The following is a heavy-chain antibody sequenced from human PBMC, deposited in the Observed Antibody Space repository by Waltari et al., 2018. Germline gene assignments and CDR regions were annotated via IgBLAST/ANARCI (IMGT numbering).Heavy chain of an antibody. CDR2: INPNSGGT. J-gene: IGHJ3*02. D-gene: IGHD3-22*01. CDR3: AREGGYITMIVVVNAFDI. CDR1: GYTFPVYY. Sequence: QVQLVQSGAEVKKPGASVKVACKASGYTFPVYYMLWVRKAPVQGLEWMGWINPNSGGTNYAQKFQGRVTMTRDTSISTAYMELSRLRSDDTAVYYCAREGGYITMIVVVNAFDIWGQGTMVTVSS. V-gene: IGHV1-2*02.